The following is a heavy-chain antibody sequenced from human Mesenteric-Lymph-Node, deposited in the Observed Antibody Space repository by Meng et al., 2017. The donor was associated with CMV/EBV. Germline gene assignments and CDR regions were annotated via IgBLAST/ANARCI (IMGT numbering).Heavy chain of an antibody. CDR1: GFPFDNYP. J-gene: IGHJ4*02. CDR3: AKAPGYYPHYSDY. Sequence: GESLKISCAASGFPFDNYPMHWVRQAPGKGLEWVSLISWDGGSTYYAESVKGRFTISRDNSKNTLYLQMNSLRGEDTAVYYCAKAPGYYPHYSDYWGQGTLVTVSS. CDR2: ISWDGGST. D-gene: IGHD3-22*01. V-gene: IGHV3-43D*03.